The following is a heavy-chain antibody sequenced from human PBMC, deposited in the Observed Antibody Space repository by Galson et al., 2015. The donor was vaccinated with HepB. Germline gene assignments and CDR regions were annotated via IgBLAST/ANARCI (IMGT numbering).Heavy chain of an antibody. D-gene: IGHD1-1*01. CDR3: ARASARVPLDY. V-gene: IGHV1-3*01. J-gene: IGHJ4*02. CDR1: GYTFTSYA. Sequence: SVKVSCKASGYTFTSYAMHWVRQAPGKRLEWMGWINASNGNTRYSQKFQGRVTITRDTSASTAYMELSSLRSEDTAVYYCARASARVPLDYWGQGTLVTVSS. CDR2: INASNGNT.